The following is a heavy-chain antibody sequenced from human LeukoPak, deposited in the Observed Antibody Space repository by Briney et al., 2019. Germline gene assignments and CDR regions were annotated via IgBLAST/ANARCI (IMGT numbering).Heavy chain of an antibody. CDR3: ARGPTFYCSGGSCYYYGMDV. D-gene: IGHD2-15*01. V-gene: IGHV1-2*02. J-gene: IGHJ6*02. CDR2: INPNSGGT. Sequence: GASVKVSCKASGYTFTGYYMHWVRQAPGQGLKWMGWINPNSGGTNYAQKFQGRVTMTRDTSISTAYMELSRLRSDDTAVYYCARGPTFYCSGGSCYYYGMDVWGQGTTVTVSS. CDR1: GYTFTGYY.